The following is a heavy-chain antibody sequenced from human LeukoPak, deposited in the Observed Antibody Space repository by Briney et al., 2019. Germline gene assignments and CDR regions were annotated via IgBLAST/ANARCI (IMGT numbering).Heavy chain of an antibody. D-gene: IGHD3-22*01. J-gene: IGHJ4*02. CDR2: ISSSSYI. CDR3: ARDYYDSSGYSYFDY. V-gene: IGHV3-21*01. CDR1: GFTFSSYS. Sequence: GGSLRLSCAASGFTFSSYSMNWVRQAPGKGLEWVSSISSSSYIYYADSVKGRFTISRDNAKNSLYLQMNSLRAEDTAVYYCARDYYDSSGYSYFDYWGQGTLVTVSS.